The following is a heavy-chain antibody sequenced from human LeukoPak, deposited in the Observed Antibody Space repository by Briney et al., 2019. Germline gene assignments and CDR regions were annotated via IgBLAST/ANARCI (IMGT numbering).Heavy chain of an antibody. J-gene: IGHJ4*02. Sequence: SETLSLTCTVSGGSIRSYYWSRIRQPPGKGPEWIGYIYYSGSTNYNPSLKSRVTISVDTSKNQFSLKLSSVTAADTAVYYCAREGRDDSSGYYPDYWGQGTLVTVSS. V-gene: IGHV4-59*01. CDR1: GGSIRSYY. CDR3: AREGRDDSSGYYPDY. D-gene: IGHD3-22*01. CDR2: IYYSGST.